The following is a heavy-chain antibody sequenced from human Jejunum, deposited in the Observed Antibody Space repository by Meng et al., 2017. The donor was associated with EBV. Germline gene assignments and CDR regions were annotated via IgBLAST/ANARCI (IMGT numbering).Heavy chain of an antibody. CDR1: RFTFVNNV. J-gene: IGHJ4*02. D-gene: IGHD5/OR15-5a*01. V-gene: IGHV3-23*01. CDR3: AKVGGIVFKEFDY. Sequence: EVQLLGLGGGLVQPGGSLRLSCAASRFTFVNNVMSWVRQAPGKGLEWVSGITTNGGSTYYADSVKGRFTIARDNSKNTLYLQMNSLRVEDTAVYYCAKVGGIVFKEFDYWGQGTLVTVSS. CDR2: ITTNGGST.